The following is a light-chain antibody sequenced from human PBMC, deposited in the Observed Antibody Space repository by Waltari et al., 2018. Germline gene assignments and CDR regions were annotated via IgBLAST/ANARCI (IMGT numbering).Light chain of an antibody. Sequence: QSMLTQPPSASATPGQRVTISCSGTYSNVGANVVNWYQQFPGAAPKLLIYRSDRRPSGVPDRFSASKSGSSASLAISGLRPEDEADYYCASWDDSLSGRWVFGGGTKLTVL. CDR1: YSNVGANV. V-gene: IGLV1-47*01. CDR3: ASWDDSLSGRWV. J-gene: IGLJ3*02. CDR2: RSD.